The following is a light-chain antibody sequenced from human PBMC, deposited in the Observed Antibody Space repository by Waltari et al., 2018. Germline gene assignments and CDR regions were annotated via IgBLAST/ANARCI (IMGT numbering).Light chain of an antibody. Sequence: QSALTQPASVSGSSGQSITISCTGTSSDVGSYHLVSWYQQHPGKAPKLMIYEGSKRPSGVSNRFSGSKSGNTASLTISGLQAEDEADYYCCSYAGSSWVFGGGTKLTVL. CDR3: CSYAGSSWV. CDR1: SSDVGSYHL. J-gene: IGLJ3*02. CDR2: EGS. V-gene: IGLV2-23*01.